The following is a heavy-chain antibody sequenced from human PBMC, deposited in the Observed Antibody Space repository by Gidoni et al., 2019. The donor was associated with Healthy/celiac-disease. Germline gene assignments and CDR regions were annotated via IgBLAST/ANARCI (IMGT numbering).Heavy chain of an antibody. J-gene: IGHJ3*02. D-gene: IGHD5-18*01. CDR2: VDPEDGET. V-gene: IGHV1-69-2*01. CDR3: ATTGYSYGLEAFDI. CDR1: GYTFPDDY. Sequence: EVQLVESGAEAKKPGATVKLPCTVSGYTFPDDYMHWVQQATGKGLEWVGIVDPEDGETIYAEKSQGTVPITAEPSTDTAYMGLSSLRAEDTAVYYCATTGYSYGLEAFDIWGQGTMVTVSS.